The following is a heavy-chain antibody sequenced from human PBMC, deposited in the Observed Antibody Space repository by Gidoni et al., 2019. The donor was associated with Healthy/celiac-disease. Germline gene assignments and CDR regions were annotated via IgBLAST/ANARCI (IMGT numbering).Heavy chain of an antibody. D-gene: IGHD2-2*01. J-gene: IGHJ4*02. Sequence: EVQLVESGGGLVKSGGSLRLSCAAPGFTFSSYSMNWFRQAPGKGLEWVSSISSSSSYIDYAESVKGRFTISRENAKNSLYLQMNSLRAEDTAVYYCARDDCSSTSCYGFDVWGQGTLVTVSS. CDR2: ISSSSSYI. V-gene: IGHV3-21*01. CDR1: GFTFSSYS. CDR3: ARDDCSSTSCYGFDV.